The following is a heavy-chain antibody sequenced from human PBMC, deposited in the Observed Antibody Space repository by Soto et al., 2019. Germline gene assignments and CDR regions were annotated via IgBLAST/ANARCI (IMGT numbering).Heavy chain of an antibody. V-gene: IGHV1-69*04. CDR3: ARDIVRTQQPGYYYYYMDV. CDR1: GGTFSSYT. D-gene: IGHD6-13*01. Sequence: GASVKVSCKASGGTFSSYTISWVRQAPGQGLEWMGRIIPILGIANYEQKFQGRVTITADKSTSTAYMELSSLRSEDTAVYYCARDIVRTQQPGYYYYYMDVWGKGTTVTVSS. CDR2: IIPILGIA. J-gene: IGHJ6*03.